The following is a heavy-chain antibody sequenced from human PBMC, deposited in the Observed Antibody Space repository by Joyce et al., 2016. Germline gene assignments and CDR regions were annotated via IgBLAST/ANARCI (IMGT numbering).Heavy chain of an antibody. Sequence: EVQLLDSGGGLVQPGGSLRLSCAACGFTFSSYAMSWVRQAPGKGLKWVSGISGGCGNTYYADSVKGRFTISRDNSNNTLYLQMNSLRAEDTAVYYCAKMTTVTTGIDSWGQGTLVTVSS. CDR2: ISGGCGNT. CDR1: GFTFSSYA. D-gene: IGHD4-17*01. CDR3: AKMTTVTTGIDS. V-gene: IGHV3-23*01. J-gene: IGHJ4*02.